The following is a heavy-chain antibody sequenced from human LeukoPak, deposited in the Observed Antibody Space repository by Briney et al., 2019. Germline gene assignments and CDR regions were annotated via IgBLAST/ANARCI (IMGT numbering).Heavy chain of an antibody. V-gene: IGHV4-61*01. CDR2: IYYSGST. CDR3: ARGRVRFDP. Sequence: SETLSLTCTVSGGSVNSGNYYWSWIRQPPGKGLEWIGYIYYSGSTNYNPSLKSRVTISVDTSKNQFSLKLSSVTAADTAVYYCARGRVRFDPWGQGTLVTVSS. D-gene: IGHD3-10*01. CDR1: GGSVNSGNYY. J-gene: IGHJ5*02.